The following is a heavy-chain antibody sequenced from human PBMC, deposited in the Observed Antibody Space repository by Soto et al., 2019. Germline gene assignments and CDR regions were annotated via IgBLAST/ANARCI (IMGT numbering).Heavy chain of an antibody. CDR2: ISASSTTI. CDR1: GFTLSDHY. Sequence: QVQLVESGGGLVKIGGSLRLSCAASGFTLSDHYMTWVRQVPGKGLEWVSYISASSTTIYYADSVKGRFTISRDNAKNSLFLQMNSLRAEDTAVYYCAIDIRGANWGQGTLVTVSS. J-gene: IGHJ4*02. V-gene: IGHV3-11*01. CDR3: AIDIRGAN.